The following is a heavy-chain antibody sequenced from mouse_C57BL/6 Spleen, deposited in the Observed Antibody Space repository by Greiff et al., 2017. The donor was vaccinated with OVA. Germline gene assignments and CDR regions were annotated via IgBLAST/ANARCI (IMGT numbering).Heavy chain of an antibody. CDR3: ARRTAQATYAY. V-gene: IGHV1-26*01. CDR1: GYTFTDYY. CDR2: INPNNGGT. Sequence: EVQLQQSGPELVKPGASVKISCKASGYTFTDYYMNWVKQSPGQSLEWIGDINPNNGGTSYNQKFKGKATLTVDKSSSTAYMELRSLTYEDSAVYYCARRTAQATYAYWGQGTLVTVSA. D-gene: IGHD3-2*02. J-gene: IGHJ3*01.